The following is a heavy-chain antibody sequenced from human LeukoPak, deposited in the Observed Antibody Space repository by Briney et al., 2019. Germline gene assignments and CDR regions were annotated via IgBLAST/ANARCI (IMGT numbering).Heavy chain of an antibody. CDR1: GFTFTDFY. CDR2: ISASGIMK. V-gene: IGHV3-11*04. J-gene: IGHJ4*02. D-gene: IGHD3-10*01. Sequence: GGSLRLSCATSGFTFTDFYMTWFRQAPGRGLEWVSHISASGIMKFYEDSVKGRFTISRDNSKNTLYLQMNSLRAEDTAVYYCARDRGVTVTLYYFDYWGQGTLVTVSS. CDR3: ARDRGVTVTLYYFDY.